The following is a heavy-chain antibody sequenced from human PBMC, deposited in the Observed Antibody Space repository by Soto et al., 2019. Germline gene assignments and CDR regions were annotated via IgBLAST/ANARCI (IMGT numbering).Heavy chain of an antibody. CDR2: LYYNGST. V-gene: IGHV4-39*01. D-gene: IGHD1-26*01. CDR1: ANSVSSRSYF. Sequence: QVQVQESGPGLVKPSDTLSLTCTVSANSVSSRSYFWGWSRQPPGKALVWIGTLYYNGSTYYNPPIEIRVTISVYTSKNHFSLKSSSVNPSDTGLYCCARQRVIPSAPTVWFDPWGQGTLVTVSS. CDR3: ARQRVIPSAPTVWFDP. J-gene: IGHJ5*02.